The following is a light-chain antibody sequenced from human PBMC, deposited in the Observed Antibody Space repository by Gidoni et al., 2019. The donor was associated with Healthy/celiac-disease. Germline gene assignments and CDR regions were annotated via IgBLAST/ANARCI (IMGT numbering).Light chain of an antibody. CDR1: QSVSSY. Sequence: EIVLTQSPATLSLSPGERATLSCRARQSVSSYLAWYQQKPGQAPRLLIYDASNRATGIPARFSGSGSGTDFTLTISSLEPEDFAGYYCQQRSNWPGTFGGGTKVEIK. J-gene: IGKJ4*01. CDR3: QQRSNWPGT. V-gene: IGKV3-11*01. CDR2: DAS.